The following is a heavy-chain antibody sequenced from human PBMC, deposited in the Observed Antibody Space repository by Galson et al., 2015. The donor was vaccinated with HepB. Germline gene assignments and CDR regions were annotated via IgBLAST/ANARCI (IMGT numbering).Heavy chain of an antibody. CDR3: ARDNLPGFDY. D-gene: IGHD5-24*01. CDR2: INPDSGGT. CDR1: GYTFTGYH. V-gene: IGHV1-2*06. J-gene: IGHJ4*02. Sequence: SVKVSCKASGYTFTGYHMHWVRQAPGQGLEWMGRINPDSGGTDYAQKFQGRVTMTRDTSISTACMELTRLRSDDTALFYCARDNLPGFDYWGQGTLVTVSS.